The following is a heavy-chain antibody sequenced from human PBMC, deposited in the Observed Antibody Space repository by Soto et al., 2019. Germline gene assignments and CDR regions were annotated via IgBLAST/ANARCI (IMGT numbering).Heavy chain of an antibody. Sequence: GASVKVSCKAPGGTFSSYAMSWVRQAPGQGLEWMGGIIPIFGTANYAQKFQGRVTITADESTSTGYMELSSLRSEDTAVYYCARSQGGSSSLDIYYYYYYGLDVRGQGTTVPVSS. J-gene: IGHJ6*02. CDR2: IIPIFGTA. CDR3: ARSQGGSSSLDIYYYYYYGLDV. V-gene: IGHV1-69*13. D-gene: IGHD2-15*01. CDR1: GGTFSSYA.